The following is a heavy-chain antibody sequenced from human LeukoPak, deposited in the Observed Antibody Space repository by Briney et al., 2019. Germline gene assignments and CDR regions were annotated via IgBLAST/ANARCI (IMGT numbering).Heavy chain of an antibody. CDR3: ARDPITKGYFDY. CDR1: GFTFSSYG. Sequence: PGGSLRLSCVASGFTFSSYGMHWVRQAPGKGLEWVAFIRYDGSNKYYADSVKGRFTISRDNSKNTLYLQMNSLRAEDTAVYYCARDPITKGYFDYWGQGTLVTVSS. J-gene: IGHJ4*02. CDR2: IRYDGSNK. D-gene: IGHD3-10*01. V-gene: IGHV3-30*02.